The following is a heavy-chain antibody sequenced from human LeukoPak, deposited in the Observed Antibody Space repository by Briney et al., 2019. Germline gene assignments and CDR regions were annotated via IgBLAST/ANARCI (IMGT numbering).Heavy chain of an antibody. CDR2: ITTYKDNT. J-gene: IGHJ6*02. V-gene: IGHV1-18*01. CDR1: GYIFANHG. D-gene: IGHD3-10*01. CDR3: ARDGIERGSGNFYSNSMDV. Sequence: GASVKVSCKASGYIFANHGISWVRQAPGEGLEWMGWITTYKDNTAYALKFQGRVTMTTDTSTSTAYMELRSVRSDDTAAYYCARDGIERGSGNFYSNSMDVWGQGTTVTVSS.